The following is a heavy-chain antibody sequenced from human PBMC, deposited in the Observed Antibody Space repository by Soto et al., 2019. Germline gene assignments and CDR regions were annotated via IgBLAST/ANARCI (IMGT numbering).Heavy chain of an antibody. Sequence: SETLSLTCSVSGDSVSNGNYFWSWMRQPPGKGLEWIGYVSKSGNTNYNPSLKSRVSISLDTSKNQFSLELTSVTAADTAMYHCARTDSRGAWAAWSWGQGILVTVSS. CDR3: ARTDSRGAWAAWS. V-gene: IGHV4-61*01. D-gene: IGHD3-22*01. CDR1: GDSVSNGNYF. J-gene: IGHJ5*02. CDR2: VSKSGNT.